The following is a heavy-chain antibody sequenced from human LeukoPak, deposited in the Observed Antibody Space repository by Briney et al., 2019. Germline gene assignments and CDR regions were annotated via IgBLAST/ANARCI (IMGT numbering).Heavy chain of an antibody. CDR2: IYTSGST. V-gene: IGHV4-4*07. CDR1: GGSISSYY. Sequence: PSETLSLTCTVSGGSISSYYWSWIRQPAGKGLEWVGRIYTSGSTNYNPSLKSRVTISVDTSKNQFSLKLSSVTAADTAVYYCARSRSSSLYWFDPWGQGTLVTVSS. D-gene: IGHD6-13*01. J-gene: IGHJ5*02. CDR3: ARSRSSSLYWFDP.